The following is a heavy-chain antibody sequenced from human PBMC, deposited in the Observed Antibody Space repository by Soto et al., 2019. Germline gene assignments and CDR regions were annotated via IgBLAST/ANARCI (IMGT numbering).Heavy chain of an antibody. CDR3: ARHASPSYAQYNWFDP. Sequence: SETLSLTCTVSGGSISSSSYYWGWIRQPPGKGLEWIGSIYYSGSTYYNPSLKSRVTISVDTSKNQFSLKLSSVTAADTAVYYCARHASPSYAQYNWFDPWGQGTLVTVSS. CDR1: GGSISSSSYY. CDR2: IYYSGST. J-gene: IGHJ5*02. V-gene: IGHV4-39*01. D-gene: IGHD2-2*01.